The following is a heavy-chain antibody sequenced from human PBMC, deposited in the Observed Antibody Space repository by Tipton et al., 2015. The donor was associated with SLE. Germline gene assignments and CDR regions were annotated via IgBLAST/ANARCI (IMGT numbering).Heavy chain of an antibody. CDR1: GGSISSYY. Sequence: TLSLTCTVSGGSISSYYWRWIRQPPGKGLEWIGYIYYSGSTNYNPSLKSRVTISVDTSKNQFSLKLSSVTAADTAAYYCARVGLIAAAKTFDIWGQGTIVTVSS. CDR3: ARVGLIAAAKTFDI. V-gene: IGHV4-59*01. J-gene: IGHJ3*02. CDR2: IYYSGST. D-gene: IGHD6-25*01.